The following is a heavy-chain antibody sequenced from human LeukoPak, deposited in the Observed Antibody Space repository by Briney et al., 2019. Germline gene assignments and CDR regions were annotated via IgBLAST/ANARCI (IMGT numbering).Heavy chain of an antibody. V-gene: IGHV3-23*01. CDR1: GFTFSNYA. J-gene: IGHJ4*02. D-gene: IGHD1-26*01. CDR2: IRGGGGDR. Sequence: GGSLRLSFSASGFTFSNYAINWVRQAPGKGLGWVICIRGGGGDRYYADSVEGRFTISRDSSRNMVFLRMNSLRASDTAVYFCAKGSRDSGSYLGYLDFWGPGTLVTVS. CDR3: AKGSRDSGSYLGYLDF.